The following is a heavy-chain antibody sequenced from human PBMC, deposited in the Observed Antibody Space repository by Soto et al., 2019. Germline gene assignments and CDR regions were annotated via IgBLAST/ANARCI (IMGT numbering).Heavy chain of an antibody. Sequence: QVQLVESGGGVVQSGRSLRLSCAASGFTFSSYGMHWVRQAPGKGLEWVAVISYDGSNKYYADSVKGRFTISRDNSKNTLYLQMNSLRAEDTAVYYCARDLQIVGATGVDYWGQGTLVTVSS. D-gene: IGHD1-26*01. V-gene: IGHV3-30*03. CDR3: ARDLQIVGATGVDY. CDR2: ISYDGSNK. J-gene: IGHJ4*02. CDR1: GFTFSSYG.